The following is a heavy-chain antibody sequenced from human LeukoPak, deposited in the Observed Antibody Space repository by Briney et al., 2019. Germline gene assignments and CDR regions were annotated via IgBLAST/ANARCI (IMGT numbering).Heavy chain of an antibody. CDR2: IYYSGST. D-gene: IGHD3-22*01. J-gene: IGHJ4*02. Sequence: SETLSLTCTVSGGSISSSSYYWGWIRQPPGKGLEWIGSIYYSGSTYYNPSLKSRVTISVDTSKNQFSLKLSSVTAADTAVYYCARANYYDSSGLRYWGQGTLVTVSS. CDR3: ARANYYDSSGLRY. V-gene: IGHV4-39*07. CDR1: GGSISSSSYY.